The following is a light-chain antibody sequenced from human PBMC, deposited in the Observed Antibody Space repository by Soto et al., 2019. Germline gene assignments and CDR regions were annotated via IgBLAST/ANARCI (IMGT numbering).Light chain of an antibody. J-gene: IGKJ5*01. V-gene: IGKV1-39*01. CDR1: QSISSY. Sequence: DIQMTQSPSSLSASVGDRVTIACRASQSISSYLNWYQQKPGSAPKLLIYAASSLQSGVPSGFSGSGSGTDFTLTSDSLQPEDFAIYYCQQSDSTPFTFGQGTRLEIK. CDR3: QQSDSTPFT. CDR2: AAS.